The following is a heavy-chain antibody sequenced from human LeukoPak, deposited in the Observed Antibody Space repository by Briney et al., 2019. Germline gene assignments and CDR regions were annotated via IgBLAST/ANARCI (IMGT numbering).Heavy chain of an antibody. CDR3: ARGSEHSYDFTGRGRTKSRLDY. D-gene: IGHD3/OR15-3a*01. Sequence: GRSLRLSCAASGFTFSTYGMHWVRQAPGKGLEWVAVISYDGSNKYYVDSVKGRFTISRDNSKNTVFLQMNSLRAEDTAVYYCARGSEHSYDFTGRGRTKSRLDYWGQGTLATVSS. V-gene: IGHV3-30*03. CDR2: ISYDGSNK. J-gene: IGHJ4*02. CDR1: GFTFSTYG.